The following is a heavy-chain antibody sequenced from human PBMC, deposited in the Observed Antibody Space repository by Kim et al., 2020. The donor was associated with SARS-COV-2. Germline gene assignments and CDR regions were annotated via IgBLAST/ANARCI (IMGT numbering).Heavy chain of an antibody. V-gene: IGHV1-69*13. J-gene: IGHJ4*02. CDR3: ARALYCGGDCYFYYFDY. Sequence: SVKVSCKASGGTFSSYAISWVRQAPGQGLEWMGGIIPIFGTANYAQKFQGRVTITADESTSTAYMELSSLRSEDTAVYYCARALYCGGDCYFYYFDYWGQGTLVTVSS. D-gene: IGHD2-21*02. CDR2: IIPIFGTA. CDR1: GGTFSSYA.